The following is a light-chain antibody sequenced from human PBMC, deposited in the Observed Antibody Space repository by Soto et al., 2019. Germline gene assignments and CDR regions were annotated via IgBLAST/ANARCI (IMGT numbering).Light chain of an antibody. CDR3: QQYYNTPWT. CDR1: QSVLYSSNNKNY. Sequence: DIVMTQSPDSLAVSLGERATINCKSSQSVLYSSNNKNYLAWYQQKPGQPPNLLIYWASTRESGVPDRFSGSGSGTNFTLTISSLQAEDGAVYYCQQYYNTPWTFGRGTKVEIK. V-gene: IGKV4-1*01. CDR2: WAS. J-gene: IGKJ1*01.